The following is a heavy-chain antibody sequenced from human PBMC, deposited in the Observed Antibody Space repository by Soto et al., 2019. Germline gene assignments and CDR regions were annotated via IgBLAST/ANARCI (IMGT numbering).Heavy chain of an antibody. D-gene: IGHD5-12*01. J-gene: IGHJ4*02. CDR3: ARVRDGYNDY. Sequence: GGSLRLSCAASGFTFSSYRMSWVRQAPGKGLEWVANIKQNGNDKYYVDSVKGRFTISRDNAKNSLYLQMNSLRAEDTAVYCCARVRDGYNDYWGQGTMVTVSS. V-gene: IGHV3-7*01. CDR1: GFTFSSYR. CDR2: IKQNGNDK.